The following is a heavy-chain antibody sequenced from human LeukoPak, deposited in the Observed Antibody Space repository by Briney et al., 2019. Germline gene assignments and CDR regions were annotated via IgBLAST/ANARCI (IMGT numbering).Heavy chain of an antibody. CDR1: GFTFSSYG. CDR2: IRYDGSNK. J-gene: IGHJ4*02. Sequence: GGSLRLSCAASGFTFSSYGMHWVRQAPGKGLEWVAFIRYDGSNKYYADSVKGRFTISRDNSKNTLYLQMNSLRAEDTAVYYCAQSYGSGSYYNEDYFDYWGQGTLVTVSS. CDR3: AQSYGSGSYYNEDYFDY. D-gene: IGHD3-10*01. V-gene: IGHV3-30*02.